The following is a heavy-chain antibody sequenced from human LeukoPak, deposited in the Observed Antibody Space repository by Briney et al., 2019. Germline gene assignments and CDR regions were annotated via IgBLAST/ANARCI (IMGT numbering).Heavy chain of an antibody. V-gene: IGHV5-51*01. CDR2: IYPGDSDT. CDR3: ARPYDSSGYYPPDAFDI. D-gene: IGHD3-22*01. J-gene: IGHJ3*02. CDR1: GYSFTSYW. Sequence: GESLKISCKGSGYSFTSYWIGWVGQMPGKGLEWMGIIYPGDSDTRYSPSFQGQVTISADKSISTAYLQWSSLKASDTAMYYCARPYDSSGYYPPDAFDIWGQGTMVTVSS.